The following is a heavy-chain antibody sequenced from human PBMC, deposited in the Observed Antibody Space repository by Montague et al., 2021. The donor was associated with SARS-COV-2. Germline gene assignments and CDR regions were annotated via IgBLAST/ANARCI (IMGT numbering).Heavy chain of an antibody. CDR2: IYYTGGT. V-gene: IGHV4-59*01. CDR1: GGSISGNC. D-gene: IGHD5-24*01. CDR3: ARDWAVLTRDGYNYGWFDP. Sequence: SETLSLTCSVSGGSISGNCWSWILQSPGKGLEWVVYIYYTGGTNYNPSLESRVTILLDTSKNQFSLRLSSVTPADTAVYYCARDWAVLTRDGYNYGWFDPWGPGTLVTVSS. J-gene: IGHJ5*02.